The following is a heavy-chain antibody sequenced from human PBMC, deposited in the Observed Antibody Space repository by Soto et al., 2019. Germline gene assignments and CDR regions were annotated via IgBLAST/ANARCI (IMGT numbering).Heavy chain of an antibody. CDR2: ISSSSSYI. D-gene: IGHD1-26*01. CDR3: ARDLGGWELPTEVGSSDY. J-gene: IGHJ4*02. CDR1: GFTFSSYS. V-gene: IGHV3-21*01. Sequence: EVQLVESGGGLVKPGGSLRLSCAASGFTFSSYSMNWVRQAPGKGLEWVSSISSSSSYIYYADSVKGRFTISRDNAKNSLYLQMNSLRAEDTAVYYCARDLGGWELPTEVGSSDYWGQGTLVTVSS.